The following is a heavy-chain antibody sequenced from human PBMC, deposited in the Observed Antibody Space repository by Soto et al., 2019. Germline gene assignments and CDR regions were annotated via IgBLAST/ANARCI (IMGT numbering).Heavy chain of an antibody. CDR3: ATNSYYSLGV. V-gene: IGHV4-39*07. Sequence: PSETMSLTCTVSGGYISSSSFHWGWIRQPPGKGLEWIGEIYHSGSTNYNPSLKSRVTVSVDKSMNQFSLKLTSVTAADTAVYYCATNSYYSLGVWGQGTTVTVSS. CDR2: IYHSGST. CDR1: GGYISSSSFH. J-gene: IGHJ6*02.